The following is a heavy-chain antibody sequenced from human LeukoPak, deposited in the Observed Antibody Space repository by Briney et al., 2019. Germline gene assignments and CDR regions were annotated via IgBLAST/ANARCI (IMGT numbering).Heavy chain of an antibody. J-gene: IGHJ4*02. CDR2: IGASGGTT. Sequence: GGSLRLSCAASGFTFSSYAMSWVRQAPGEGLEWVSAIGASGGTTHYADSVKGRFTISRDNSKNTLYLQMNSLRAEDTAVYYCAKKIVVAGTGGFDYWGQGTLVTVSS. V-gene: IGHV3-23*01. D-gene: IGHD6-19*01. CDR3: AKKIVVAGTGGFDY. CDR1: GFTFSSYA.